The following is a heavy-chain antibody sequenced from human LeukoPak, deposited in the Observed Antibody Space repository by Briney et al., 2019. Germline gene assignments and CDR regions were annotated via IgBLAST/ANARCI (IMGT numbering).Heavy chain of an antibody. Sequence: SETLSLTCTVSGGSISSYYWNWIRQPPGKGLEWIGYIYYSGSTYYNPSLKSRVTISVDTSKNQFSLKLSSVTAADTAVYYCASALWFGEFPVDYWGQGTLVTVSS. CDR2: IYYSGST. CDR3: ASALWFGEFPVDY. D-gene: IGHD3-10*01. J-gene: IGHJ4*02. V-gene: IGHV4-59*08. CDR1: GGSISSYY.